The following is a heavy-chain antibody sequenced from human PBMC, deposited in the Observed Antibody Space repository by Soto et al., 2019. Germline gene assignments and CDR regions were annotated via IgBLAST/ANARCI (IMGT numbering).Heavy chain of an antibody. CDR3: ARENIFGVVREYYFDY. Sequence: ASVKVSCKASGYTFTRYHIHWVRQAPGQGLEWMGWINPNNGGTNYAQKFQGWVTMTRDSSISTAYMELSRLKSDDTAVYYCARENIFGVVREYYFDYWGQGTLGTVSS. D-gene: IGHD3-3*01. CDR1: GYTFTRYH. J-gene: IGHJ4*02. V-gene: IGHV1-2*04. CDR2: INPNNGGT.